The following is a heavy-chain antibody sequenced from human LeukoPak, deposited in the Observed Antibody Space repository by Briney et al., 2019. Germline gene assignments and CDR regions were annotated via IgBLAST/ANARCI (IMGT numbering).Heavy chain of an antibody. CDR2: IYDSGST. V-gene: IGHV4-59*12. Sequence: SETLSLTRTVSGGSISRSYWSWIRQPPGKGLEWIGYIYDSGSTNYNPSLKSRVTISVEQSKNQFSLKLSSVPAADTAVYYCARDTNDRYYDSSGYYGYYYMDVWGKGTTVTVSS. D-gene: IGHD3-22*01. CDR1: GGSISRSY. J-gene: IGHJ6*03. CDR3: ARDTNDRYYDSSGYYGYYYMDV.